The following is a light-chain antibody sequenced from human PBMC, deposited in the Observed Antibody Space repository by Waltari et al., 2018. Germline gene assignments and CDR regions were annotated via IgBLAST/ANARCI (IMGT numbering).Light chain of an antibody. CDR2: SST. CDR3: LLYYGATWE. Sequence: QTVVTQEPSLTVSPGRTVTLTCASTTGEVNNDPFPNWIQQKPGQAPRALIYSSTNQHSWTPARFSGSLIGGKAALTVSGVQPEDEADYYCLLYYGATWEFGGGTKLTVL. J-gene: IGLJ3*02. CDR1: TGEVNNDPF. V-gene: IGLV7-43*01.